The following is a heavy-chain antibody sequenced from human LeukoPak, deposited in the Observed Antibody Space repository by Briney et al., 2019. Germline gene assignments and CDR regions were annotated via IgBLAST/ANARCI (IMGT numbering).Heavy chain of an antibody. CDR3: ARERPEGSGSFQLDS. CDR1: GFTFSTFS. V-gene: IGHV3-48*04. Sequence: PGGSLRLSCAASGFTFSTFSMNWVRQAPGKGPEWVSYINTRSSTSYYADSVKGRFTISRDNAKNSLYLQMNSLVAEDTAVYYCARERPEGSGSFQLDSWGQGTLVTVSS. CDR2: INTRSSTS. J-gene: IGHJ4*02. D-gene: IGHD1-26*01.